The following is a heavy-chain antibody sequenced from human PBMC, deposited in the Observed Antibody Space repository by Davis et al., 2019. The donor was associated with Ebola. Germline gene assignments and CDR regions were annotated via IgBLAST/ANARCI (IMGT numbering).Heavy chain of an antibody. CDR3: TSNLYSSDRDV. D-gene: IGHD6-19*01. V-gene: IGHV3-73*01. J-gene: IGHJ6*02. CDR1: GFTFSGSA. CDR2: IRSKANSYAT. Sequence: GESLKIPCAASGFTFSGSAMHLVRQASGQGLEWVGRIRSKANSYATAYAASVKGRFTISRDDSKNTAYLQMNSLKTEDTAVYYCTSNLYSSDRDVWGQGTTVTVSS.